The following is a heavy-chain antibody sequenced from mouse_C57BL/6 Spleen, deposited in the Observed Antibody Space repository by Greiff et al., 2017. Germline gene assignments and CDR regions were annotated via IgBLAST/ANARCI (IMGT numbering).Heavy chain of an antibody. CDR1: GYTFTDYY. CDR2: INPNNGGN. D-gene: IGHD1-1*01. J-gene: IGHJ2*01. Sequence: VQLQQSGPELVKPGASVKISCKASGYTFTDYYMNWVKQSHGKSLEWIGDINPNNGGNSYNQKFKGKATLTVNNSSSTAYMELRSLTSEDSAVYYCAKVFDYGSSYGAGFDYWGQGTTLTVSS. V-gene: IGHV1-26*01. CDR3: AKVFDYGSSYGAGFDY.